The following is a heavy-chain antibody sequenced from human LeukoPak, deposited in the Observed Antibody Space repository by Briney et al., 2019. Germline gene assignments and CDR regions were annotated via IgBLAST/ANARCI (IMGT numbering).Heavy chain of an antibody. V-gene: IGHV1-2*02. CDR3: ARVPLYYHYMDV. Sequence: ASVKVSCKASGYTFTGYYMHWVRQAPGQGLEWMGWINPNSGGTNYAQKFQGRVTVTRDTSISTAYMELSRLRSDDTAVYYCARVPLYYHYMDVWGKGTTVTVSS. CDR1: GYTFTGYY. CDR2: INPNSGGT. J-gene: IGHJ6*03.